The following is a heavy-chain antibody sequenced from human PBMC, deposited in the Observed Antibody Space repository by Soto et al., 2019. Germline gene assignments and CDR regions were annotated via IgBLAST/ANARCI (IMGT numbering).Heavy chain of an antibody. CDR3: ARALTTVVTHAVAPIDY. J-gene: IGHJ4*02. V-gene: IGHV3-7*01. CDR2: IKQDGSEK. Sequence: QPGGSLRLSCAASGFTFSSYWMSWVRQAPGKGLEWVANIKQDGSEKYYVDSVKGRFTISRDNAKNSLYLQMNSLRAEDTAVYYCARALTTVVTHAVAPIDYWGQGTLVTVSS. CDR1: GFTFSSYW. D-gene: IGHD4-17*01.